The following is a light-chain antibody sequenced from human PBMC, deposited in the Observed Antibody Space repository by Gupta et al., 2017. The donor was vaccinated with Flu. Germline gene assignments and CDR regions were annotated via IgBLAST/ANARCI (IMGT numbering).Light chain of an antibody. CDR2: KDS. J-gene: IGLJ3*02. Sequence: SYELTHPPSVLVYQGPPPRITCSGDALPKQYAYWYQQKPGQAPVLVIYKDSERPSGIPERFSGPSSGTTVTLTISGVQAEDEADYYCQSADSSGTYWVFGGGTKLTVL. CDR1: ALPKQY. CDR3: QSADSSGTYWV. V-gene: IGLV3-25*02.